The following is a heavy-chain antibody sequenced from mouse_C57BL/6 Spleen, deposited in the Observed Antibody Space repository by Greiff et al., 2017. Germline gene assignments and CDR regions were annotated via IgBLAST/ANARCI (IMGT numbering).Heavy chain of an antibody. Sequence: VKLMESGPELVKPGASVKISCKASGYAFSRSWMNWVKQRPGKGLEWIGRIYPGDGDTNYNGKFKGKATLTADKSNSTAYMQLSSLTSEDSAVYFCAIIYYDYGGYWGQGTTLTVSS. J-gene: IGHJ2*01. D-gene: IGHD2-4*01. CDR2: IYPGDGDT. CDR3: AIIYYDYGGY. CDR1: GYAFSRSW. V-gene: IGHV1-82*01.